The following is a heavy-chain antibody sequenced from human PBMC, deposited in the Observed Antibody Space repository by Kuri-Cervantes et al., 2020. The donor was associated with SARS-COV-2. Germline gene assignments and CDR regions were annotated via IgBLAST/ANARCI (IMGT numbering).Heavy chain of an antibody. CDR2: ISSSGSTI. V-gene: IGHV3-48*04. CDR1: GFTFSSYS. Sequence: GESLKISCAASGFTFSSYSMNWVRQAPGKGLEWVSYISSSGSTIYYADSVKGRFTISRDNAKNSLYLQMNSLRAEDTAVYYCARDGIAVAGREQNFDHWGQGTLVTVSS. CDR3: ARDGIAVAGREQNFDH. J-gene: IGHJ4*02. D-gene: IGHD6-19*01.